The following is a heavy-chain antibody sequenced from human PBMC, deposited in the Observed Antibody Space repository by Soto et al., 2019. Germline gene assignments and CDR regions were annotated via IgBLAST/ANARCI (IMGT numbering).Heavy chain of an antibody. CDR2: INPKSGGT. J-gene: IGHJ6*02. D-gene: IGHD2-8*01. V-gene: IGHV1-2*04. Sequence: ASVKVSCKASGYSFTDYHIHWVRQAPGQGLEWLGRINPKSGGTSTAQKFQGWVTMTMDTSISTASMELTRLTSDDTAIYYCARGDSTDCSNGVCSFFYNHDMDVWGQGTTVTVSS. CDR1: GYSFTDYH. CDR3: ARGDSTDCSNGVCSFFYNHDMDV.